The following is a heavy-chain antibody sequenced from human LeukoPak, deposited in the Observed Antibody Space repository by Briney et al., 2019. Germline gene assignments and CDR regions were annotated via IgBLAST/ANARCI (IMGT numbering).Heavy chain of an antibody. CDR1: GLTFSSYNM. Sequence: GSLRLSCAASGLTFSSYNMNWVRQPPGKGLEWIGEIYHSGSTNYNPSLKSRVTISVDKSKNQFSLKLSSVTAADTAVYYCAGSGSYSEYFQHWGQGTLVTVSS. CDR3: AGSGSYSEYFQH. J-gene: IGHJ1*01. CDR2: IYHSGST. V-gene: IGHV4-4*02. D-gene: IGHD1-26*01.